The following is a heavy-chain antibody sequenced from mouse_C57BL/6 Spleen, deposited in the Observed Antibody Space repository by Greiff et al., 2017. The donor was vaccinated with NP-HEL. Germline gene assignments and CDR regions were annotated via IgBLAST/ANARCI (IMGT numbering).Heavy chain of an antibody. CDR3: ARDDGSTYAYYFDY. CDR2: ISSGSSTI. D-gene: IGHD1-1*01. V-gene: IGHV5-17*01. Sequence: EVKLMESGGGLVKPGGSLKLSCAASGFTFSDYGMHWVRQAPEKGLEWVAYISSGSSTIYYADTVKGRFTISRDNAKNTLFLQMTSLRSEDTAMYYSARDDGSTYAYYFDYWGQGTTLTVSS. J-gene: IGHJ2*01. CDR1: GFTFSDYG.